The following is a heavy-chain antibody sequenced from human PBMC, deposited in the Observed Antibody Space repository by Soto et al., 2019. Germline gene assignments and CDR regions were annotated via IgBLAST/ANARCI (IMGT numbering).Heavy chain of an antibody. D-gene: IGHD3-3*01. J-gene: IGHJ4*02. CDR3: AKETPYYDVWSGQDDEFDS. CDR1: GFTFSSCA. Sequence: EVQLLESGGGLVQPGGSLRLSCAASGFTFSSCAMAWVRQAPGKGLEWVSSVSGSGTRTYYADSVKGRFTISRDNSKNTLDLQMNSLRAEDTAVYYCAKETPYYDVWSGQDDEFDSWGQGTLVTVSS. V-gene: IGHV3-23*01. CDR2: VSGSGTRT.